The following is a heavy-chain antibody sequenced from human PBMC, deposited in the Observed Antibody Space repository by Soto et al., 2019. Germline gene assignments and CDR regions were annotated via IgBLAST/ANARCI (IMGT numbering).Heavy chain of an antibody. D-gene: IGHD6-19*01. CDR3: AKGGRQWLVTSDFNY. V-gene: IGHV3-30*18. CDR2: VSHDGRNT. Sequence: VQLVESGGGVVQPGRSLRLSCAASGFTFSDYAMHWVRQAPGKGLEWVAVVSHDGRNTHYADSVKGRFTISRDSSEKRVSLEVTSLRAEDTAVYYCAKGGRQWLVTSDFNYWGQGALVTVSS. CDR1: GFTFSDYA. J-gene: IGHJ4*02.